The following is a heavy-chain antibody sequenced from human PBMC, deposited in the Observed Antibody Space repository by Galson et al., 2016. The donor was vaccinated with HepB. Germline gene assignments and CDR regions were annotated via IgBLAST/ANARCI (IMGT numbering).Heavy chain of an antibody. CDR1: GFTFSNFV. V-gene: IGHV3-30*04. CDR3: ARDLTGGTPDYMDV. J-gene: IGHJ6*03. Sequence: SLRLSCAASGFTFSNFVMHWVRQAPGKGLEWVAVISTDGGIKIDRDSVRGRFTISRDNSKNTLYLEMNSLRVEDTAVYFCARDLTGGTPDYMDVWGKGTTVTVSS. CDR2: ISTDGGIK. D-gene: IGHD1-14*01.